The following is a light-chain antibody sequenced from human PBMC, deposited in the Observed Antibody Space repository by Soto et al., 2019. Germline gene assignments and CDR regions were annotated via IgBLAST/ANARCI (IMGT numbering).Light chain of an antibody. CDR2: GAF. J-gene: IGKJ1*01. CDR3: QQYNDWPLT. CDR1: QSVSSN. V-gene: IGKV3-15*01. Sequence: EIVLTQSPGTLSLSPGGRATLSCRASQSVSSNLAWYQQKPGQAPSLLIYGAFTRATGIPARFSGTGSGTEFTLTISSLQSEDFALYYCQQYNDWPLTFGQGTKVDIK.